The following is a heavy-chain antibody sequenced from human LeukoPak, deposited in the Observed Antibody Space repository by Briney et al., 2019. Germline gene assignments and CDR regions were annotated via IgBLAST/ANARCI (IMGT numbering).Heavy chain of an antibody. V-gene: IGHV3-11*01. CDR3: AKDLGYSSSWYCDY. J-gene: IGHJ4*02. Sequence: GGSLRLSCAASGFTFSDYYMSWIRQAPGKGLEWVSYISSSGSTIYYADSVKGRFTISRDNAKNSLYLQMNSLRAEDTAVYYCAKDLGYSSSWYCDYWGQGTLVTVSS. CDR1: GFTFSDYY. CDR2: ISSSGSTI. D-gene: IGHD6-13*01.